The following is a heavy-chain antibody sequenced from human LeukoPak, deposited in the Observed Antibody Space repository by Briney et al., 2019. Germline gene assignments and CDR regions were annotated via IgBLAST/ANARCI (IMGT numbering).Heavy chain of an antibody. CDR3: ARGDYDFWSGLNWFDP. V-gene: IGHV1-2*02. D-gene: IGHD3-3*01. CDR1: GYTFTGYY. J-gene: IGHJ5*02. CDR2: INPKSGGT. Sequence: ASVKVSCKASGYTFTGYYMHWVRQAPGQGLEWMGWINPKSGGTNYAQKFQGRVTMTRDTSISTAYMELSRLRSDDTAVYYCARGDYDFWSGLNWFDPWGQGTLVTVSS.